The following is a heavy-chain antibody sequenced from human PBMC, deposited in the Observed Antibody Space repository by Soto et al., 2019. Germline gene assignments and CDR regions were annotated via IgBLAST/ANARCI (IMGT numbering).Heavy chain of an antibody. Sequence: QVQLVQSGAEVKEPGASVKVSCKASGYTFTSYGITWVRQAPGQGLEWMGWISAYNGNTNYAQKLQGRVTMTTDTSTSTGYMELRSLRTDDTAVYYCARDGEVVPADLDPWGQGTLVSVSS. J-gene: IGHJ5*02. CDR3: ARDGEVVPADLDP. V-gene: IGHV1-18*01. CDR1: GYTFTSYG. D-gene: IGHD2-2*01. CDR2: ISAYNGNT.